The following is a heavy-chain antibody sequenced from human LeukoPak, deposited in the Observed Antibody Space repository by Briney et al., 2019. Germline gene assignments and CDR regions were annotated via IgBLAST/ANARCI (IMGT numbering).Heavy chain of an antibody. CDR2: IYYSGSA. V-gene: IGHV4-39*01. D-gene: IGHD4-17*01. J-gene: IGHJ5*02. Sequence: SETLSLTCTVSGGSISGSTYYWGWIRQPPGKGLQWIGNIYYSGSAYYNPSLKSRATISVDRSKNQFSLKLKSVPAADTAVYYCARGARVTDYESWFDPWGQGTLVTVSS. CDR3: ARGARVTDYESWFDP. CDR1: GGSISGSTYY.